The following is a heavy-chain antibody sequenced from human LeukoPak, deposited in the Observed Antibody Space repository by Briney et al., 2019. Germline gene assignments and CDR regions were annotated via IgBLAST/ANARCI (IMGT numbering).Heavy chain of an antibody. V-gene: IGHV4-59*01. CDR3: ARPRLTTVTTPFDY. CDR2: IYYSGST. CDR1: GGSISSYY. Sequence: SETLSLTCTVSGGSISSYYWSWIRQPPGKGLEWIGYIYYSGSTNYNPSLKSRVTISVDTSKNQFSLKLSSVTAADTAVYYCARPRLTTVTTPFDYGGQGTLVTVSS. D-gene: IGHD4-11*01. J-gene: IGHJ4*02.